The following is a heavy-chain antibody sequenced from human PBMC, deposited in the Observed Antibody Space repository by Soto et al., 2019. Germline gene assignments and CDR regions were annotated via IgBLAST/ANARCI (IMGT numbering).Heavy chain of an antibody. Sequence: QVQLVQSGPEVRKPGASVKVSCEASGYTFTTSGISWVRQVPGQGLEWMGWISTYTGDTHSAQNFQGRVLMTADTSTCTAYMELMSLKSDDTAVYYCARQGSWPYYYYGLDVWGQGTTGTVSS. V-gene: IGHV1-18*01. CDR1: GYTFTTSG. CDR2: ISTYTGDT. D-gene: IGHD1-26*01. CDR3: ARQGSWPYYYYGLDV. J-gene: IGHJ6*02.